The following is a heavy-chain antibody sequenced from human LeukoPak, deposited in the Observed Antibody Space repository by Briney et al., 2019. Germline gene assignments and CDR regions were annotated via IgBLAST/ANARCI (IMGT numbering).Heavy chain of an antibody. J-gene: IGHJ4*02. D-gene: IGHD3-10*01. CDR3: AKDYAYYYGSGIGGYEY. Sequence: GGSLRLSCAASGFTFSSYAMSWVRQAPGKGLEWVSAISGSGATTYYADSVRGRFTISRDKSNNTLYLQMNSLRAEDTAVYYCAKDYAYYYGSGIGGYEYWGQGTLVTVSS. CDR2: ISGSGATT. CDR1: GFTFSSYA. V-gene: IGHV3-23*01.